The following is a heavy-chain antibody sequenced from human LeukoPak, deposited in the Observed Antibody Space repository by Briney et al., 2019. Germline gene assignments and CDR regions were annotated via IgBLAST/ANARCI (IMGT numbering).Heavy chain of an antibody. CDR3: ARVNYDTSAFDAFDI. D-gene: IGHD3-22*01. Sequence: GGSLRLSCAASGFTISMYAMHCVRQAPGKALEWVAIIWHDGTTKYYADSVKGRFTISRDNSKNTLFLQMNSLRAEDTAVYYCARVNYDTSAFDAFDIWGQGTIVTVSS. V-gene: IGHV3-33*01. CDR1: GFTISMYA. CDR2: IWHDGTTK. J-gene: IGHJ3*02.